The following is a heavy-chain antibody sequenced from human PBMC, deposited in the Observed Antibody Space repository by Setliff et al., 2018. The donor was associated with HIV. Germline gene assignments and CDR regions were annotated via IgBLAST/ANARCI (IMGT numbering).Heavy chain of an antibody. CDR2: ISAYYRNP. J-gene: IGHJ5*02. D-gene: IGHD2-15*01. V-gene: IGHV1-18*01. Sequence: ASVKVSCKTSGYSFTNYGYGISWVRQAPGQGLEWMGWISAYYRNPGYSQKFQGRVTITKDTSTNTVYMELRSLRSDDTAVDYRAGYREGYCSGDNCYSGNESWGQGTLVTVSS. CDR3: AGYREGYCSGDNCYSGNES. CDR1: GYSFTNYGYG.